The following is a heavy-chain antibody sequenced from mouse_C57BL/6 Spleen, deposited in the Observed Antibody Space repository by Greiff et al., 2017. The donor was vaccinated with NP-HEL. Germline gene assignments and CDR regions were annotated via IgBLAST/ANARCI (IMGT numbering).Heavy chain of an antibody. CDR3: ARMGDYYGLYFDY. CDR2: IYPGDGDT. J-gene: IGHJ2*01. V-gene: IGHV1-80*01. Sequence: QVQLKQSGAELVKPGASVKISCKASGYAFSSYWMNWVKQRPGKGLEWIGQIYPGDGDTNYNGKFKGKATLTADKSSSTAYMQLSSLTSEDSAVYFCARMGDYYGLYFDYWGQGTTLTVSS. CDR1: GYAFSSYW. D-gene: IGHD1-1*01.